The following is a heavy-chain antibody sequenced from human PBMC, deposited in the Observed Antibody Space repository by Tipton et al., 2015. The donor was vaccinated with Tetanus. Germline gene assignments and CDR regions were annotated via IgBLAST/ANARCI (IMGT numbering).Heavy chain of an antibody. V-gene: IGHV1-69*06. J-gene: IGHJ4*02. CDR2: ITPIFGTT. CDR1: GGTFTNYA. D-gene: IGHD3-10*01. Sequence: QLVQSGAEMKKPGSSVKVSCKASGGTFTNYALSWVRQAPGQDLEWVGGITPIFGTTNSAPKFQGRVTMTTDTSTSTAYMELRTLRSDDTAVYYCATFYYGSGSYRGGLRKFDYWGQGTLVTVSS. CDR3: ATFYYGSGSYRGGLRKFDY.